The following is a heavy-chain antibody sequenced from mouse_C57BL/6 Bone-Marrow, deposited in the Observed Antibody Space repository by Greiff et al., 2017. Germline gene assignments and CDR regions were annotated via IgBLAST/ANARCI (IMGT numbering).Heavy chain of an antibody. CDR3: ANYGSSYSDY. D-gene: IGHD1-1*01. J-gene: IGHJ2*01. Sequence: QVHVKQPGAELVKPGASVKLSCKASGYTFTSYWMHWVKQRPGQGLEWIGMIHPNSGSTNYNEKFKSKATLTVDKSSSTAYMQLSSLTSEDSAVYYCANYGSSYSDYWGQGTTLTVSS. CDR2: IHPNSGST. V-gene: IGHV1-64*01. CDR1: GYTFTSYW.